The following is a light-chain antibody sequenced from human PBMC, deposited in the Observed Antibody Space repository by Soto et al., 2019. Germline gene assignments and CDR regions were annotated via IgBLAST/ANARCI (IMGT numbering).Light chain of an antibody. CDR2: GAS. V-gene: IGKV3-20*01. CDR3: KHYVSSFYT. Sequence: IGLTQSPGTLSLSPGERATLSCRAIQRVSSSSLVWYQQNPGQAPRLISYGASSRATGTPDRFSGSRSGTDFTLTINRMEPEDFETYYCKHYVSSFYTFGQGTMVELK. CDR1: QRVSSSS. J-gene: IGKJ2*01.